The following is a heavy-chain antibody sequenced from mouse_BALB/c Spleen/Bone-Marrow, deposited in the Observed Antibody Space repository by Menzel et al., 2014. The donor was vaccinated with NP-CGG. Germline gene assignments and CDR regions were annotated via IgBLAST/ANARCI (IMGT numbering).Heavy chain of an antibody. CDR1: GFTFTTYT. CDR2: IISGGSYT. CDR3: TRAPYDNSYFDY. Sequence: EVMLVESGGGLVKPGGSLKLSCAASGFTFTTYTMSWVRQTPEKRLEWVATIISGGSYTYYPDSVKGRFTVSRDNAKNTLYLQMSSLKSEDTAMYYCTRAPYDNSYFDYWGQGTTLTVSS. V-gene: IGHV5-6-4*01. D-gene: IGHD2-1*01. J-gene: IGHJ2*01.